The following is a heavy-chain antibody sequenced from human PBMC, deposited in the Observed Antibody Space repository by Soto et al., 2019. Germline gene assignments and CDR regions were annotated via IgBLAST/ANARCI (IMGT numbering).Heavy chain of an antibody. J-gene: IGHJ6*02. CDR3: ARDRIEAAGTPRFNYYYGMDV. CDR1: GFTVSSTY. Sequence: EVQLVESGGGLIQPGGSLRLSCAASGFTVSSTYMTWVRQAPGKGLEWVSVIYGGLTTSYADSVKGRFTISRDNSKNTLFLQMNGLRAEDTAVYYCARDRIEAAGTPRFNYYYGMDVWGQGTTVTVSS. D-gene: IGHD6-13*01. CDR2: IYGGLTT. V-gene: IGHV3-53*01.